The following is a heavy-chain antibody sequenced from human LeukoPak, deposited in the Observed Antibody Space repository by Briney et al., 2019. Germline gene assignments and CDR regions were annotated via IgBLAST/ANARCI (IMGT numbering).Heavy chain of an antibody. Sequence: GESLRISFKGSGYIFTSYWISWVRQMPGKGREWMGRINPTNSYSNYNPSFQGHVTFSVDKSIATAYLQWTTLKASDTAMYYCARGGWLDDYWGQGTLVTVSS. J-gene: IGHJ4*02. D-gene: IGHD6-19*01. V-gene: IGHV5-10-1*01. CDR1: GYIFTSYW. CDR3: ARGGWLDDY. CDR2: INPTNSYS.